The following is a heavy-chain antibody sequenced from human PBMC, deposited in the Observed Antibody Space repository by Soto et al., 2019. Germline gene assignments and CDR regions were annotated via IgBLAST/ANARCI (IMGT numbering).Heavy chain of an antibody. CDR2: ISGSGGST. CDR3: AKDQGSSWYEIDY. CDR1: GFTFSNYA. J-gene: IGHJ4*02. Sequence: EVQLLESGGGLVQPGGSLRLSGAASGFTFSNYALTWVRQAPGKGLEWVSTISGSGGSTYYADSVKGRFTISRDNSKNTLYLQINSLRAEDTAVYYCAKDQGSSWYEIDYWGQGTLVTVSS. V-gene: IGHV3-23*01. D-gene: IGHD6-13*01.